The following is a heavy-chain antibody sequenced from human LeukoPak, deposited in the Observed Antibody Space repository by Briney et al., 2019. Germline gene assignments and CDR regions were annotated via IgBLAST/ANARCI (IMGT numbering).Heavy chain of an antibody. CDR1: ESTFSSYW. CDR3: ARCDSSSCYTGFDP. CDR2: INSDGSST. D-gene: IGHD2-2*02. V-gene: IGHV3-74*01. Sequence: GGSLRLSCAASESTFSSYWMHWVRQAPGKGLVWVSRINSDGSSTTYADSVKGRFTISRDNAKNTLYLQMNSLRAEDTAVYYCARCDSSSCYTGFDPWGQGTLVTVSS. J-gene: IGHJ5*02.